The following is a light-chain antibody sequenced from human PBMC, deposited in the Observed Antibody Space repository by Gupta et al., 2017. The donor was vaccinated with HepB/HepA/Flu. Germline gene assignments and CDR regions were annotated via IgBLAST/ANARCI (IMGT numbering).Light chain of an antibody. Sequence: SSELRQPPSVSVSSGQTASITCSGDELGNKYVCWYQQKTGQAPVLVIYQDTKRPSGIPERFSGSNFGNTATLTISGTQALDEADFYCQAWDSSTAVFGGGTKLTVL. J-gene: IGLJ2*01. CDR3: QAWDSSTAV. CDR2: QDT. CDR1: ELGNKY. V-gene: IGLV3-1*01.